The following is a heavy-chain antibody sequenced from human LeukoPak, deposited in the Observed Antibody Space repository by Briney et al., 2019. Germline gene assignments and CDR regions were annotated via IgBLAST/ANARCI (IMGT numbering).Heavy chain of an antibody. CDR1: GGTFSSYA. V-gene: IGHV1-69*05. CDR3: ASAYSSSWYYYYYMDV. J-gene: IGHJ6*03. D-gene: IGHD6-13*01. CDR2: IIPILGTA. Sequence: SVKVSCKASGGTFSSYAISWVRQAPGQGLEWMGGIIPILGTANYAQKFQGRVTITTDESTSTAYMELSSLRSEDTAVYYCASAYSSSWYYYYYMDVWGKGTTVTVSS.